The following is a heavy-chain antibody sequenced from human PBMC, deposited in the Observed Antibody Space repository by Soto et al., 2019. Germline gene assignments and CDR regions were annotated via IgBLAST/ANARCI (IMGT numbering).Heavy chain of an antibody. CDR2: IIPRSGTS. CDR3: ARSPYSSGYYYAIDY. V-gene: IGHV1-69*13. J-gene: IGHJ4*02. CDR1: GDTFSTYT. D-gene: IGHD3-22*01. Sequence: ASVKVSCKASGDTFSTYTITWVRQAPGQGLEWMGGIIPRSGTSNYAQKFQGRVTITADESTSTAYMELSSLRSEDTAVYYCARSPYSSGYYYAIDYWGQGTQVTVSS.